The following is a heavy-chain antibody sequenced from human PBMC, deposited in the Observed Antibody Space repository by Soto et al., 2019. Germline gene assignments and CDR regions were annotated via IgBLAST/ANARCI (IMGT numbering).Heavy chain of an antibody. CDR3: AKDLSYCGGDKDGLGYYYYYGMDV. D-gene: IGHD2-21*02. J-gene: IGHJ6*02. V-gene: IGHV3-30*18. CDR1: GFTFSSYG. CDR2: ISYDGSNK. Sequence: GGSLRLSCAASGFTFSSYGMHWVRQAPGKGLEWVAVISYDGSNKYYADSVKGRFTISRDNSKNTLYLQMNSLRAEDTAVYYCAKDLSYCGGDKDGLGYYYYYGMDVWGQGTTVTVSS.